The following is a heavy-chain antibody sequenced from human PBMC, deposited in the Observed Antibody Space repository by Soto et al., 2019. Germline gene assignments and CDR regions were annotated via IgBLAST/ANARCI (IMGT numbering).Heavy chain of an antibody. CDR2: ITSDGKSK. Sequence: GGSLRLSCAASGFNFSNHWMHWVRQRPAEGLAWVSRITSDGKSKAYAESVKGRFAISRDNAKNTLYLQMNGLTAEDTAVYYCARESRDWPLNWFDTWGQGTLVTVSS. CDR3: ARESRDWPLNWFDT. J-gene: IGHJ5*02. CDR1: GFNFSNHW. V-gene: IGHV3-74*01. D-gene: IGHD2-21*02.